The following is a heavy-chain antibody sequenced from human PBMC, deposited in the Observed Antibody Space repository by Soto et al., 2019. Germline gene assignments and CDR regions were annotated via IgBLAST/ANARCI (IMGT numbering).Heavy chain of an antibody. J-gene: IGHJ6*03. D-gene: IGHD1-1*01. CDR3: AKEGTRYYYYMDV. CDR2: ISGSGGSR. CDR1: GFTFSNYV. V-gene: IGHV3-23*01. Sequence: GGSLRLSCDTSGFTFSNYVMTWVRQAPGKGLEWVSTISGSGGSRYYADSVKGRFTISRDNSKNTLYLQMNSLRAEDTAVYYCAKEGTRYYYYMDVWGKGTTVTVSS.